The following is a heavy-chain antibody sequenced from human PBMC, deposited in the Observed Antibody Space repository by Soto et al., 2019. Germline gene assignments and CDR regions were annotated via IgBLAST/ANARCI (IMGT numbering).Heavy chain of an antibody. CDR1: GFTFSSYA. CDR3: ATDGSGSYYDFDY. CDR2: ISGSGGST. Sequence: PGGSLRLSCAASGFTFSSYAMSWVRQSPGKGLEWVSAISGSGGSTYYADSVRGRFTISRDNSKNTLYLQMNSLRAEDTAVYYCATDGSGSYYDFDYWGQGTLVTVFS. D-gene: IGHD3-10*01. V-gene: IGHV3-23*01. J-gene: IGHJ4*02.